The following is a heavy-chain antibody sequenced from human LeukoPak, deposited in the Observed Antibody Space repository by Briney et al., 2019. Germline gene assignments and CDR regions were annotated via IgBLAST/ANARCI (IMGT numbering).Heavy chain of an antibody. CDR3: ARDTLLYADSPDAFDM. Sequence: GGSLRLSCAASGFTFDDYGMSWVRQAPGKGLEWVSGINWNGGSTGYADSVKGRFTISRDNAKNSLYLQMNSLRDEDTAVYYCARDTLLYADSPDAFDMWGQGTMVTVSS. D-gene: IGHD4-17*01. CDR2: INWNGGST. J-gene: IGHJ3*02. CDR1: GFTFDDYG. V-gene: IGHV3-20*04.